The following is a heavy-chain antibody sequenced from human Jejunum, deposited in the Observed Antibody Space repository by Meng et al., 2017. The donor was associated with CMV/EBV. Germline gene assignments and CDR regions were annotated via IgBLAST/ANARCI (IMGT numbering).Heavy chain of an antibody. V-gene: IGHV3-74*01. CDR2: IKSGGTNI. CDR3: LKLPPGY. D-gene: IGHD2-21*01. J-gene: IGHJ4*02. Sequence: EVQVVESGGGLIRPGGSLRLSCVVSGFSSDDFWVDWVRQAPGKGPLWVSRIKSGGTNIKYADSVKGRFTISGDNAKNTVYLQMNNLRDEDTAVYYCLKLPPGYWGQGTLVTVSS. CDR1: GFSSDDFW.